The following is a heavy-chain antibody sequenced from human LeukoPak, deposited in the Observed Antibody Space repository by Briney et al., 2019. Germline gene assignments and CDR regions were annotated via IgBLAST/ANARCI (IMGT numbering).Heavy chain of an antibody. Sequence: SETLSLTCTVSGGSISSSSYYWGWIRQPPGKGLEWIGSIYHSGSTYYNPSLKSRVTISVDTSKNQFSLKLSSVTAADTAVYYCARDSNWGSASSNWDQGTLVTVSS. CDR1: GGSISSSSYY. CDR3: ARDSNWGSASSN. V-gene: IGHV4-39*07. D-gene: IGHD7-27*01. CDR2: IYHSGST. J-gene: IGHJ4*02.